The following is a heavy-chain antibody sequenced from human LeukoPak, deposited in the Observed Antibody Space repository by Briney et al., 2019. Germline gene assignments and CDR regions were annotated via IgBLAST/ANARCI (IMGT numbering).Heavy chain of an antibody. CDR1: GGSISSYY. J-gene: IGHJ2*01. V-gene: IGHV4-59*01. CDR3: ARETPYGIWYFDL. D-gene: IGHD1-14*01. CDR2: IYYSGST. Sequence: AETLSLTCTVSGGSISSYYWSWIRQPPGKGLEWIGYIYYSGSTNYNPSLKSRVTISVDTSKNQFSLKLSSVTAADTAVYYVARETPYGIWYFDLWGRGTLVTVSS.